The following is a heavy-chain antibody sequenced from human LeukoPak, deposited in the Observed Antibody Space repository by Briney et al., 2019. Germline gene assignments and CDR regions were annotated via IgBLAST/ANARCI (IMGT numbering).Heavy chain of an antibody. J-gene: IGHJ4*02. V-gene: IGHV1-18*01. CDR1: GYTFTSYS. D-gene: IGHD3-22*01. Sequence: ASVKVSCKASGYTFTSYSITWVRQAPGQGLEWMGWISGYNGNTNYGQQVQGRVTMTTDTSTSTVYMELRSLRSDDTAVFYCARGWSYYDSSPLAYWGQGTLVTVSS. CDR3: ARGWSYYDSSPLAY. CDR2: ISGYNGNT.